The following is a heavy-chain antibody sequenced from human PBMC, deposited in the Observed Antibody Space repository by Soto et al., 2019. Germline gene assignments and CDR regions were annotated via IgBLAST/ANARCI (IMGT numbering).Heavy chain of an antibody. CDR2: IYYSGST. CDR3: ARGELHYYFNY. Sequence: SETLSLTCTVSGGSISSYYWTWIRQPPGKGLEWIGYIYYSGSTNYNPSLKSRVTISVDTSKNQFSLKLSSVTAADTAVYYCARGELHYYFNYWGQGTLVTVSS. D-gene: IGHD1-26*01. CDR1: GGSISSYY. V-gene: IGHV4-59*01. J-gene: IGHJ4*02.